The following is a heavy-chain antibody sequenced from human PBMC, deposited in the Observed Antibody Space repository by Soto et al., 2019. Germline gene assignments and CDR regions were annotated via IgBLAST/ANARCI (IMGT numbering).Heavy chain of an antibody. CDR1: GFTFSSYS. CDR3: AKCTQVFGKQDAFHI. Sequence: EVKLLESGGGLVQPGGSLRLSCAASGFTFSSYSMSWVRQAPGRGLEWVSHILANGGATFYSDSVKGRFTISRDTSRNTLYLQMNSLGAEDTAVYYCAKCTQVFGKQDAFHIWGQGTMVTVSS. D-gene: IGHD2-8*01. V-gene: IGHV3-23*01. CDR2: ILANGGAT. J-gene: IGHJ3*02.